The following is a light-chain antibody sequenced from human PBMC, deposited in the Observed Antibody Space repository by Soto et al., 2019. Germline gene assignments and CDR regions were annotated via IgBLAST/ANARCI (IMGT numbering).Light chain of an antibody. J-gene: IGLJ1*01. Sequence: QSARTQPASVSVSPGQSITSSCTGTSSDIGGYYYVSWYQHHPGKAPKLLIYQVTNRPSRVSNRFSGSKSGNTASLTISGLQAEDEADYYCCSYAGSYTYVFGTGTKVTVL. CDR3: CSYAGSYTYV. CDR2: QVT. CDR1: SSDIGGYYY. V-gene: IGLV2-14*01.